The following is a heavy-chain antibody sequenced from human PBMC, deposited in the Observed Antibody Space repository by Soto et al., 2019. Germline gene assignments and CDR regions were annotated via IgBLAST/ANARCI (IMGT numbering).Heavy chain of an antibody. CDR3: ARGWFGPDV. CDR2: IDKVGTDS. D-gene: IGHD3-10*01. J-gene: IGHJ6*03. Sequence: EVQLVESGGGLGQPGGSLRLSCAASEFTFSGRSVHWVRQDPGKGLVWVSGIDKVGTDSTYADSVKGRFTSSRDNAKNTVYLQMNSLRVEDTAVYYCARGWFGPDVWGKGTTVTVSS. V-gene: IGHV3-74*01. CDR1: EFTFSGRS.